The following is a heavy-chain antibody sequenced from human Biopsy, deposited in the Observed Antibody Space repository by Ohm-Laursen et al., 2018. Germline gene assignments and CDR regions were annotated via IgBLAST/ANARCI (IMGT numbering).Heavy chain of an antibody. CDR3: ARRTLFTHYFDF. Sequence: GTLSLTCVVYGESFNGYYWSWIRQTPGKGLEWIGEINHSGRTNYNPSLKSRVTISVDTSKNQLSLSLSSVTAADTAVYYCARRTLFTHYFDFWGPGTLVTVSS. J-gene: IGHJ4*02. CDR1: GESFNGYY. CDR2: INHSGRT. D-gene: IGHD3-3*01. V-gene: IGHV4-34*01.